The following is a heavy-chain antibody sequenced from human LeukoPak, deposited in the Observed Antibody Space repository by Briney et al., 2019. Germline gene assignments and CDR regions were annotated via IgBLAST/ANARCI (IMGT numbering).Heavy chain of an antibody. J-gene: IGHJ6*03. V-gene: IGHV3-48*02. CDR1: GFTFCSYS. CDR2: IRSRNSTI. Sequence: GGSLTLSCAASGFTFCSYSMNWARHAPGKGRECASYIRSRNSTIYYADTVKGRFTISRDNAKNSLYLQMNSLGDEDTAVYYCAREYYDFWSGYAKPYYYYYYYMDVWGKGTTVTVSS. CDR3: AREYYDFWSGYAKPYYYYYYYMDV. D-gene: IGHD3-3*01.